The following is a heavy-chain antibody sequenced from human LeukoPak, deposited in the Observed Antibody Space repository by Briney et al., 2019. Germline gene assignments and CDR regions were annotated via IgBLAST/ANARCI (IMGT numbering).Heavy chain of an antibody. CDR1: GGSISSSY. V-gene: IGHV4-59*08. Sequence: SETLSLTCTVSGGSISSSYWSWIRQPPGKGLEWIGYIYYTGSTNYNPSLKSRVTISVDTSKNQFSLKLNSVTAADTAVYYCARLGTTVTTGGHWFDPWGQGTPVTVSS. J-gene: IGHJ5*02. D-gene: IGHD4-17*01. CDR3: ARLGTTVTTGGHWFDP. CDR2: IYYTGST.